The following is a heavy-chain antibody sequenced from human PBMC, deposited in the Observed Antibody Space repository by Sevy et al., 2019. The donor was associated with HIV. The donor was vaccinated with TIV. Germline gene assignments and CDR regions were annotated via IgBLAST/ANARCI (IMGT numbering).Heavy chain of an antibody. D-gene: IGHD3-10*01. CDR2: TNYNGVNK. CDR3: AKNGQVQGVIVPLYY. V-gene: IGHV3-30*02. Sequence: GGSLRLSCATSGFTFSNSGMHWIRQAPGKGLEWLSFTNYNGVNKYYADSVKGRFAISRDNSKSTLYLQMDTLRAEDTAVYYSAKNGQVQGVIVPLYYWGQGTLVTFSS. CDR1: GFTFSNSG. J-gene: IGHJ4*02.